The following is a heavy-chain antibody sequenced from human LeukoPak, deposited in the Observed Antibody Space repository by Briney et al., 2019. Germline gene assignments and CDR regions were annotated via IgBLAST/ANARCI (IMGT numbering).Heavy chain of an antibody. CDR2: ISAYNGNT. J-gene: IGHJ3*02. D-gene: IGHD3-22*01. Sequence: ASVKVSCKASGHTFTSYGISWVRQAPGQGLEWMGWISAYNGNTNYAQKLQGRVTMTTDTSTSTAYMELRSLRSDDTAVYYCARDTYYYDSSGYVSGAFDIWGQGTMVTVSS. CDR3: ARDTYYYDSSGYVSGAFDI. V-gene: IGHV1-18*01. CDR1: GHTFTSYG.